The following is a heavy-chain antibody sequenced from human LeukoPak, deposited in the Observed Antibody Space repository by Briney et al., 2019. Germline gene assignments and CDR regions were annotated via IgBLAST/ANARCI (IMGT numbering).Heavy chain of an antibody. CDR2: ISSSSSTI. V-gene: IGHV3-48*01. J-gene: IGHJ6*03. CDR1: GFTFSSYS. Sequence: GGSLRLSCATSGFTFSSYSMNWVRQAPGKGLEWVSYISSSSSTIYYADSVKGRFTISRDNAKNSLYLQMNSLRAEDTAVYYCASLHDPYYYYYMDVWGKGTTVTVSS. D-gene: IGHD1-1*01. CDR3: ASLHDPYYYYYMDV.